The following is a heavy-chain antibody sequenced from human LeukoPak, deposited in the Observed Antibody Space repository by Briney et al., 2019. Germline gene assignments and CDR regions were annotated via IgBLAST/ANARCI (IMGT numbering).Heavy chain of an antibody. CDR1: GGSINSYY. J-gene: IGHJ4*02. D-gene: IGHD3-9*01. Sequence: SETLSLTCTVSGGSINSYYWSWIRQPPGKGLEWIGYIYYSGSTNYNPSLKSRVTISVDTSKNQFSLKLSSVTAADTAVYYCARDYDIQARNDYWGQGTLVTVSS. CDR3: ARDYDIQARNDY. CDR2: IYYSGST. V-gene: IGHV4-59*12.